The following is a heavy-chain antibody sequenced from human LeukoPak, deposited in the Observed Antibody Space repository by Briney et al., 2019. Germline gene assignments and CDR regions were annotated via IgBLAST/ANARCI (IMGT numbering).Heavy chain of an antibody. CDR2: FMQVGREK. Sequence: GRLLRLSCAASGFTFSSYWMSWVGRAPGKGRGGVANFMQVGREKYYVDSVKSRFTISRDNAKNSLYLQMNSLRAEDTAVYYCARDGDYWGQGTLVTVSS. CDR1: GFTFSSYW. V-gene: IGHV3-7*01. J-gene: IGHJ4*02. CDR3: ARDGDY.